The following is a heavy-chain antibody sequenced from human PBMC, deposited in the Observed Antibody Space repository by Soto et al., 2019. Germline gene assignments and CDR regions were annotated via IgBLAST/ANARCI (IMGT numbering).Heavy chain of an antibody. Sequence: ASVKVSCKASGYTFTIYGIIWVRQAPGQGLEWMGWISAYNGNTNYAQKLQGRVTMTTDTSTSTAYMELRSLRSDDTAVYYCARDRWPAGTADPWGQGTLVTVSS. CDR2: ISAYNGNT. CDR3: ARDRWPAGTADP. V-gene: IGHV1-18*01. CDR1: GYTFTIYG. D-gene: IGHD6-19*01. J-gene: IGHJ5*02.